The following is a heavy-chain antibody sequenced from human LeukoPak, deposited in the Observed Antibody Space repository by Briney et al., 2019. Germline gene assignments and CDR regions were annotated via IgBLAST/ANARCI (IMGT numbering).Heavy chain of an antibody. CDR2: ISGSGGST. Sequence: GGSLRLSCAASGFTFSNYDMSWVRQTPGKGLEWVSAISGSGGSTYYADSVKGRFTIARDNSKHPLYLQMDSLRAEDTALYYCAKDPLRYYDSPGENWFDPWGQGTLVTVSS. CDR1: GFTFSNYD. D-gene: IGHD3-22*01. CDR3: AKDPLRYYDSPGENWFDP. V-gene: IGHV3-23*01. J-gene: IGHJ5*02.